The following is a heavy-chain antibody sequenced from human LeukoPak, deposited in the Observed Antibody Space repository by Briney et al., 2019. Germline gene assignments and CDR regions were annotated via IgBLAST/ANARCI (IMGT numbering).Heavy chain of an antibody. Sequence: TGGSLRLSCSAPGFTFSSYAMHWVRQAPGKGLEYVSAISSNGGSTYYADSVKGRFTISRDNSKNTLFLQMSSLRAEDTAVYYCARDLISGPATHDSWGQGALVTVSS. CDR2: ISSNGGST. V-gene: IGHV3-64D*06. J-gene: IGHJ4*02. CDR1: GFTFSSYA. CDR3: ARDLISGPATHDS. D-gene: IGHD2-15*01.